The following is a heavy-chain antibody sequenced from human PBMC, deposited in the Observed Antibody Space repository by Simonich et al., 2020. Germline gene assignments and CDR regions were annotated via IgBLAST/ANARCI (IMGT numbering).Heavy chain of an antibody. CDR3: ARVGYSNYYYYGMDV. CDR1: GYSISSGYY. D-gene: IGHD6-13*01. J-gene: IGHJ6*02. V-gene: IGHV4-38-2*01. Sequence: QVQLQESGPGLVKPSETLSLTCAVSGYSISSGYYWGWIRQPPGKGLEWIGSIYHRGITYNNPPLKSRVTISLDTSKNQFSLKLSSVTAADTAVYYCARVGYSNYYYYGMDVWGQGTTVTVSS. CDR2: IYHRGIT.